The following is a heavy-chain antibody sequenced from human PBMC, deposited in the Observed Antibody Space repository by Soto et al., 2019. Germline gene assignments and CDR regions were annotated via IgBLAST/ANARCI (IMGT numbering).Heavy chain of an antibody. CDR1: GGSISSRSYY. CDR2: IYYSGST. Sequence: KPSETLSLTCTVSGGSISSRSYYWGWIRQPPGKGLEWIGSIYYSGSTYYNPSLKSRVTISVDTSKNQFSLKLTSVTAADTAVYYCATEYSHRNGYYFDSWGQGTLVTVSS. V-gene: IGHV4-39*01. CDR3: ATEYSHRNGYYFDS. J-gene: IGHJ4*02. D-gene: IGHD5-18*01.